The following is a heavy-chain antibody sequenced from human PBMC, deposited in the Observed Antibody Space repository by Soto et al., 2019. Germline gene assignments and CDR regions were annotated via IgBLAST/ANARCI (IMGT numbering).Heavy chain of an antibody. CDR3: ARGIQKGGYGAARLDYYYSGMDD. Sequence: GGSLRLSCEASGFTFSSYDMHWVRQATGKGLEWVSAIGTAGDPYYPGSVKGRLSISRENDKNSLYLQMNSLRAGDTAVYYCARGIQKGGYGAARLDYYYSGMDDWGQGTTVTVSS. CDR1: GFTFSSYD. J-gene: IGHJ6*02. V-gene: IGHV3-13*05. CDR2: IGTAGDP. D-gene: IGHD6-6*01.